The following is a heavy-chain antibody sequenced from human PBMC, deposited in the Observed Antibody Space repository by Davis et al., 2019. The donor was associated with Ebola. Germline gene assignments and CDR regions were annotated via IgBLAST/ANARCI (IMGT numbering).Heavy chain of an antibody. CDR3: ARGPLAAAGTRIICRAFDI. D-gene: IGHD6-13*01. CDR2: ISAYNGNT. V-gene: IGHV1-18*01. CDR1: GYTFTSYG. Sequence: ASVKVSCKASGYTFTSYGISWVRQAPGQGLEWMGWISAYNGNTNYAQKLQGRVTMTTDTSTSTAYMELRSLRSDDTAVYYCARGPLAAAGTRIICRAFDIWGQGTMVTVSS. J-gene: IGHJ3*02.